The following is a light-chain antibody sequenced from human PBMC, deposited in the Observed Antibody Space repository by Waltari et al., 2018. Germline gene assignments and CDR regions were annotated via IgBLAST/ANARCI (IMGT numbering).Light chain of an antibody. CDR2: GSS. CDR1: QSLSSSY. CDR3: QQDGGSPPLT. V-gene: IGKV3-20*01. Sequence: IVLTQSPGTLSLSPGDTGTLSCRASQSLSSSYLAWYQQRPGQAPRLLIYGSSNRATGIPDRFSGSGSGTHFTLTISRLEPEDFAVYYCQQDGGSPPLTFGGGTKVEIK. J-gene: IGKJ4*01.